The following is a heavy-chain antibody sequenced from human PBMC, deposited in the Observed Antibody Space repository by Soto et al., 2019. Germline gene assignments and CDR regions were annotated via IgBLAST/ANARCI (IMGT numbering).Heavy chain of an antibody. CDR2: IYYSGST. Sequence: SETLSLTCAVYGGSFSGYYWSWIRQPPGKGLEWIGYIYYSGSTYYNPSLKSRVTISVDTSKNQFSLKLSSVTAADTAVYYCARERKGGYDILTGYYTETIDYWGQGTLVTVSS. D-gene: IGHD3-9*01. V-gene: IGHV4-34*01. J-gene: IGHJ4*02. CDR1: GGSFSGYY. CDR3: ARERKGGYDILTGYYTETIDY.